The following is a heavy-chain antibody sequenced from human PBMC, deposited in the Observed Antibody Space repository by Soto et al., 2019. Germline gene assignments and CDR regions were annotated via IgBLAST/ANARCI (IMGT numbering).Heavy chain of an antibody. CDR3: ARDPYLGDHQY. CDR1: GYTFTAYG. CDR2: ISAYSGKT. Sequence: ASVKVSCKTSGYTFTAYGISWVRQAPGQGLEWVGWISAYSGKTHYAQKFQGKVTMTTDTSTNTAYLELRSLRSDDTAVYYCARDPYLGDHQYWGQGTLVTVSS. D-gene: IGHD3-16*01. J-gene: IGHJ4*02. V-gene: IGHV1-18*01.